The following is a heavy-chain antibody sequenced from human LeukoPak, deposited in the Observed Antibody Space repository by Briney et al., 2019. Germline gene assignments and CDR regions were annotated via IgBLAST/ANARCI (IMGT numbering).Heavy chain of an antibody. J-gene: IGHJ4*02. D-gene: IGHD3-10*01. CDR3: ARAPGYGSGSYYRGNY. CDR1: GYTFTGHY. V-gene: IGHV1-2*02. Sequence: GASVKVSCKASGYTFTGHYMHWVRQAPGQGLEWMGWINPNSGGTNYAQKFQGRVTMTRDTSISTAYMELSRLRSDDTAVYYCARAPGYGSGSYYRGNYWGQGTLVTVSS. CDR2: INPNSGGT.